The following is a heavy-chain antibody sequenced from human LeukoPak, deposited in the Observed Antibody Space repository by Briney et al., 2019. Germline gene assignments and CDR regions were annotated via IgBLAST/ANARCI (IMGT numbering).Heavy chain of an antibody. CDR2: INHSGST. D-gene: IGHD2-21*01. Sequence: PSETLSLTCAVYGGSFSGYYWSWIRQPPGKWLEWIGEINHSGSTNYNPSLKSRVTISVDTPKNQFSLKLSSVTAADTAVDYCARGRLGVVRSHPPRGWYCDLWGRGTLVTVSS. CDR1: GGSFSGYY. J-gene: IGHJ2*01. CDR3: ARGRLGVVRSHPPRGWYCDL. V-gene: IGHV4-34*01.